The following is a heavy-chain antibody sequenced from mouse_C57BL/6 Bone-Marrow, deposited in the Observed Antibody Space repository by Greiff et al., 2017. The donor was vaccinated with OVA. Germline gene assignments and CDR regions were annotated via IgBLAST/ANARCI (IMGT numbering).Heavy chain of an antibody. Sequence: QVQLQQPGAELVMPGASVKLSCKASGYTFTSYWMHWVKQRPGQGLEWIGEIDPSDSYTNYNQKFKGKSTLTVDKSSSTAYMQLSSLTSEDSAVYYCAREGELLRMDYWGQGTSVTVSS. CDR1: GYTFTSYW. V-gene: IGHV1-69*01. CDR2: IDPSDSYT. CDR3: AREGELLRMDY. J-gene: IGHJ4*01. D-gene: IGHD1-1*01.